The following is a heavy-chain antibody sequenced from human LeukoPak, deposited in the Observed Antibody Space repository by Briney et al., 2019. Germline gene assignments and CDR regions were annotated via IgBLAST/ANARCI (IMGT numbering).Heavy chain of an antibody. J-gene: IGHJ5*02. Sequence: SETLSLTCAVYGGSFTDYYWTWIRQPPGKGLEWIGEINDSGSTNYNPSLRSRLTISVDTSKNQFSLNLNSVTAADTAVYYCARASTKCYGRGWLDPWGQGTLVTVSS. D-gene: IGHD2-2*01. CDR3: ARASTKCYGRGWLDP. CDR1: GGSFTDYY. V-gene: IGHV4-34*01. CDR2: INDSGST.